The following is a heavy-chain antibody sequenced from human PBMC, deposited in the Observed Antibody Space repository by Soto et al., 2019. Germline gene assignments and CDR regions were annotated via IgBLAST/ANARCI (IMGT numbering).Heavy chain of an antibody. CDR2: IYYSGST. D-gene: IGHD5-18*01. Sequence: KPSETLSLTCTVSGGSISSSSYYWGWIRQPPGKGLEWIGSIYYSGSTYYNPSLKSRVTISVDTSKNQFSLKLSSVTAADTAVYYCARQVFDSYGFQTFDYWGQGTLVTVSS. CDR3: ARQVFDSYGFQTFDY. V-gene: IGHV4-39*01. J-gene: IGHJ4*02. CDR1: GGSISSSSYY.